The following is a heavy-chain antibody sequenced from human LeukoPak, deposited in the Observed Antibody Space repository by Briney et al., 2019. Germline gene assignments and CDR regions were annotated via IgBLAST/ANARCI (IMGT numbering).Heavy chain of an antibody. Sequence: ASVKVSCKASGYTFTSYAMNWVRQAPGQGLEWMGWINTNTGNPTYAQGFTGRFVFSLDTSVSTAYLQISSLKAEDTAVYYCARDRDYDFWSGYYEDYYYYGMDVWGQGTAVTVSS. J-gene: IGHJ6*02. CDR2: INTNTGNP. V-gene: IGHV7-4-1*02. CDR1: GYTFTSYA. CDR3: ARDRDYDFWSGYYEDYYYYGMDV. D-gene: IGHD3-3*01.